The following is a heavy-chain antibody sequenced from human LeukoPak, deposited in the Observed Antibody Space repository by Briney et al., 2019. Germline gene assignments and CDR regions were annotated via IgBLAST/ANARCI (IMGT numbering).Heavy chain of an antibody. CDR2: INPNSGGT. D-gene: IGHD6-6*01. Sequence: GASVKVSCKASGYTFTGYYMHWVRQAPGQGLEWMGWINPNSGGTNYAQKFQGRVTMTRDTSISTAYMELSRLRSDETAVYYCARSSSSPVLGFDYWGQGTLVTVSS. CDR1: GYTFTGYY. J-gene: IGHJ4*02. CDR3: ARSSSSPVLGFDY. V-gene: IGHV1-2*02.